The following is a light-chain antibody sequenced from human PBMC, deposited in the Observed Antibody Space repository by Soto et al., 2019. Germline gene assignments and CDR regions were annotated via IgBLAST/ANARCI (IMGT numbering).Light chain of an antibody. CDR3: QQYNHYWT. CDR2: GAS. J-gene: IGKJ1*01. Sequence: DIPMTQSPSTLSASVGDRVTITCRASQTITNWLAWYQQKPGKAPKLLIYGASISESGVPSRFSGSGSGTEFTLTITSLQTDDFATYYCQQYNHYWTFGQGTKVEIK. CDR1: QTITNW. V-gene: IGKV1-5*01.